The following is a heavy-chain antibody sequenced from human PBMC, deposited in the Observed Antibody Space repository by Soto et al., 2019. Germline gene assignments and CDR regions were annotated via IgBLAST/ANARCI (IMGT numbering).Heavy chain of an antibody. D-gene: IGHD3-3*01. V-gene: IGHV4-39*01. CDR3: ARLWQNYDFWSGPKYNWFDP. CDR2: IYYSGGT. CDR1: GGSISSSSYY. J-gene: IGHJ5*02. Sequence: PSETLSLTCTVSGGSISSSSYYWGWIRQPPGKGLEWIGSIYYSGGTYYNPSLKSRVTISVDTSKNQFSLKLSSVTAADTAVYYCARLWQNYDFWSGPKYNWFDPWGQGTRVTVAS.